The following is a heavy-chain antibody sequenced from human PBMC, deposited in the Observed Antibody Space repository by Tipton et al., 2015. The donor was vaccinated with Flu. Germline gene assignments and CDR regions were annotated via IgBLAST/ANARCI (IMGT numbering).Heavy chain of an antibody. CDR3: ARVGDFWSGYYTVGGRTDY. Sequence: LRLSCAVYGGSFSGYYWSWIRQPPGKGLEWIGEINHSGSTNYNPSLKSRVTISVDTSKNQFSLKLSSVTAADTAVSYCARVGDFWSGYYTVGGRTDYWGQGTLVTVSS. CDR2: INHSGST. J-gene: IGHJ4*02. V-gene: IGHV4-34*01. CDR1: GGSFSGYY. D-gene: IGHD3-3*01.